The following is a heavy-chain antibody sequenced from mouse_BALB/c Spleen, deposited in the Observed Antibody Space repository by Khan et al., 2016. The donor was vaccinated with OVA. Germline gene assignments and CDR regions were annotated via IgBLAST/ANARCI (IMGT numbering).Heavy chain of an antibody. J-gene: IGHJ2*01. Sequence: EVQLQESGPGLVKPSQSLSLTCTVTGYSITSGYGWNWIRQFPGNKLDWMGYISYSGSTHYNPSLKSRISIPRDTSKNQFFLQLNAATTEDTATYYCARTARIKYWGQGTTLTVAS. V-gene: IGHV3-2*02. CDR1: GYSITSGYG. D-gene: IGHD1-2*01. CDR2: ISYSGST. CDR3: ARTARIKY.